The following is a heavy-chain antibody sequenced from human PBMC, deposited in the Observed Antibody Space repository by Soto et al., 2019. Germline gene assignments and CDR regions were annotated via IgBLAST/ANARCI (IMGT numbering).Heavy chain of an antibody. CDR1: GGSITNYY. CDR2: ISDSGST. J-gene: IGHJ6*02. Sequence: QVQLQESGPGLVKPSETLSLMCTVSGGSITNYYWSWIRQSPAKGLEWIGYISDSGSTKYNPSLKSRVTTSVDTSKNQFSLKLTSVTAADTAVYYCARERVGHSAMDVWGQETTVTVSS. D-gene: IGHD1-26*01. CDR3: ARERVGHSAMDV. V-gene: IGHV4-59*01.